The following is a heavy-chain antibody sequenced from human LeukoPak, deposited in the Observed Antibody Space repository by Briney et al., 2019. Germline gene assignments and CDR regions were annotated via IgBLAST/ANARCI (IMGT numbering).Heavy chain of an antibody. CDR3: ATVIYYDSSGYAETSRYYYYGMDV. CDR1: GFTFSDYY. Sequence: GGSLRLSCAASGFTFSDYYMSWIRQAPGKGLEWVSYISSSGSTIYYADSVKGRFTISRDNAKNSLYLQMNSLRAEDTAVYYCATVIYYDSSGYAETSRYYYYGMDVWGQGTTVTVSS. CDR2: ISSSGSTI. J-gene: IGHJ6*02. V-gene: IGHV3-11*01. D-gene: IGHD3-22*01.